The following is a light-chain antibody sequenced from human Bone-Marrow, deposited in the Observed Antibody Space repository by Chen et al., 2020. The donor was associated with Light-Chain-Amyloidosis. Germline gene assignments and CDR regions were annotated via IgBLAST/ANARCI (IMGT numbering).Light chain of an antibody. CDR2: KDN. CDR1: GLPTQY. J-gene: IGLJ2*01. Sequence: SADLTQPPAVSASPGQTARISCSGDGLPTQYSSWYQLRPGQAPRLLIFKDNERPSGIPERFSGSSAGTIITLTINGVQAEDKADDYCQSAITDGVSMFFGGGTRLTVL. CDR3: QSAITDGVSMF. V-gene: IGLV3-25*03.